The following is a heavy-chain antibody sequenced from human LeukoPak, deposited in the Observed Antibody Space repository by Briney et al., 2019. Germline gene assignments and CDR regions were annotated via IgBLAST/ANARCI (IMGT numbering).Heavy chain of an antibody. J-gene: IGHJ4*02. CDR2: IYSGGST. CDR1: GFTVSSNY. V-gene: IGHV3-53*01. D-gene: IGHD6-19*01. CDR3: ARDKWGAVAGLDY. Sequence: PGGSLRLSCAASGFTVSSNYMSWVRQAPGKGLEWVSVIYSGGSTYYADSVKGRFTISRDNSKNTLYLQMNSLRAEDTVVYYCARDKWGAVAGLDYWGQGTLVTVSS.